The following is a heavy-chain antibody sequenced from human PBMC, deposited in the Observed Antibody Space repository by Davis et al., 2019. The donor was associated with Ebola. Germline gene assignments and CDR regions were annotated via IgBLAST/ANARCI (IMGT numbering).Heavy chain of an antibody. Sequence: AASVKVSCKVSGYSLTESSNHWVRQAPGKGLEWMGWISAYNGNTNYAQKLQGRVTMTTDTSTSTAYMELRSLRSDDTAVYYCARDIVVTAPDYWGQGTLVTVSS. CDR2: ISAYNGNT. J-gene: IGHJ4*02. D-gene: IGHD2-21*02. CDR1: GYSLTESS. V-gene: IGHV1-18*01. CDR3: ARDIVVTAPDY.